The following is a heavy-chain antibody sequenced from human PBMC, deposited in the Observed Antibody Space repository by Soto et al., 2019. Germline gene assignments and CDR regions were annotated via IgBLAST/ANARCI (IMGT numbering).Heavy chain of an antibody. Sequence: ASVKVSCKASGYTFTSYYMHWVRQAPGQGLEWMGGIIPIFGTANYAQKFQGRVTITADESTSTAYMELSSLRSEDTAVYYCARGGLYDFWSGYYFDYWGQGTLVTVSS. D-gene: IGHD3-3*01. CDR2: IIPIFGTA. CDR1: GYTFTSYY. J-gene: IGHJ4*02. CDR3: ARGGLYDFWSGYYFDY. V-gene: IGHV1-69*13.